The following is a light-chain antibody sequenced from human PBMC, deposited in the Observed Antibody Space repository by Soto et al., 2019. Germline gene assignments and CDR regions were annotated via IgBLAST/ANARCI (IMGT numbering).Light chain of an antibody. V-gene: IGKV3-11*01. J-gene: IGKJ5*01. CDR3: QQRSNWPPVS. CDR2: DAS. Sequence: EIVLTQSPATLSLSPGARATLSGRASQSVSSYLAWSQKNPGQAPRRLIYDASSRATGIPARCSASGSGTDLTVTISSLETDDVAVYYCQQRSNWPPVSFGQGTRLEIK. CDR1: QSVSSY.